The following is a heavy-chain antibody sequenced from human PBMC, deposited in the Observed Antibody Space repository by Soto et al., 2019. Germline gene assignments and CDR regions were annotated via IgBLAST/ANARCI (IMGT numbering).Heavy chain of an antibody. V-gene: IGHV4-38-2*01. CDR2: IYHSGST. J-gene: IGHJ5*02. Sequence: SETLSLTCAVSGYSISSGYYWGWIRQPPGKGLEWIGSIYHSGSTYYNPSLKSRVTISVDTSKNQFSLKLSSVTAADTAVYYCARVHDDILTGSNSHWFDPWGQGTLVTVSS. D-gene: IGHD3-9*01. CDR3: ARVHDDILTGSNSHWFDP. CDR1: GYSISSGYY.